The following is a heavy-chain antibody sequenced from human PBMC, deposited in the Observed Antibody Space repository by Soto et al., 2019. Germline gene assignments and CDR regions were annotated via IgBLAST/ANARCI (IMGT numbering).Heavy chain of an antibody. CDR3: ARVGGVAARTFDY. CDR2: IYYSGST. D-gene: IGHD6-6*01. V-gene: IGHV4-59*01. Sequence: PAETLCLTCTVSVGSINDFYWIWIRQPPGKGLEWIGYIYYSGSTDYNPSLKGRVTISVDTSKNQFSLKLRSVTAADTAVYYCARVGGVAARTFDYWGQGTMVTVSS. CDR1: VGSINDFY. J-gene: IGHJ4*02.